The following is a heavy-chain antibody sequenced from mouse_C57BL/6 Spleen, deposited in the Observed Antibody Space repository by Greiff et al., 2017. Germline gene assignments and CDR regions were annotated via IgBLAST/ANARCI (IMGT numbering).Heavy chain of an antibody. CDR1: GYSITSGYY. J-gene: IGHJ3*01. CDR3: ARNYDYDPTFAY. V-gene: IGHV3-6*01. CDR2: ISYDGSN. D-gene: IGHD2-4*01. Sequence: ESGPGLVKPSQSLSLTCSVTGYSITSGYYWNWIRQFPGNKLEWMGYISYDGSNNYNPSLKNRISITRDTSKNQFFLKLNSVTTEDTATYYCARNYDYDPTFAYWGQGTLVTVSA.